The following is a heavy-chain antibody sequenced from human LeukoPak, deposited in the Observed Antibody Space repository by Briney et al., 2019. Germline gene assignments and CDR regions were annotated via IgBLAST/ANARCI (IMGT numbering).Heavy chain of an antibody. CDR3: APSRGFSMIHP. Sequence: ASVKVSCKASGYTFTSYYMHWVRQAPGQGLEWMGIINPSGGSTSYAQKFQGRVTMTRDMSTSTVYMELSSLRSEDTAVYYCAPSRGFSMIHPWGQGTLVTVSS. V-gene: IGHV1-46*01. CDR1: GYTFTSYY. D-gene: IGHD2/OR15-2a*01. J-gene: IGHJ5*02. CDR2: INPSGGST.